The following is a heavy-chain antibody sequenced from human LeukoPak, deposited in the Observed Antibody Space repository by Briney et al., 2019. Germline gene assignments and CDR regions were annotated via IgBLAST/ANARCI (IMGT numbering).Heavy chain of an antibody. CDR1: GFTVSSNY. J-gene: IGHJ6*02. V-gene: IGHV3-21*01. CDR2: ISSSSSYI. Sequence: GGSLRLSCAASGFTVSSNYMSWVRQAPGKGLEWVSSISSSSSYIYYADSVKGRFTISRDNAKNSLYLQMDSLRAEDTAVYYCARELAEHGMDVWGQGTTVTVSS. D-gene: IGHD3-3*02. CDR3: ARELAEHGMDV.